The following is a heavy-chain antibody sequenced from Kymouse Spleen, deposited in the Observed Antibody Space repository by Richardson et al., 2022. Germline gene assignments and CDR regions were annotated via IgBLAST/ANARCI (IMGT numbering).Heavy chain of an antibody. CDR1: GFTFSSYA. D-gene: IGHD3-10*01. Sequence: EVQLVESGGGLVQPGGSLRLSCAASGFTFSSYAMSWVRQAPGKGLEWVSAISGSGGSTYYADSVKGRFTISRDNSKNTLYLQMNSLRAEDTAVYYCAKGGMGVRGVMDYYYYGMDVWGQGTTVTVSS. CDR3: AKGGMGVRGVMDYYYYGMDV. V-gene: IGHV3-23*04. CDR2: ISGSGGST. J-gene: IGHJ6*02.